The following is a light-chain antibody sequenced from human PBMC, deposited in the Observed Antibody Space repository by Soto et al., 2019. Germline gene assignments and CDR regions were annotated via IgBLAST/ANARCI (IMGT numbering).Light chain of an antibody. CDR3: QQYGSSPGT. V-gene: IGKV3-20*01. Sequence: EIVLTQSPGTLSLSPGERATLSCRASQSVSSSYLAWYQQKPGQAPKLLIFGASIRATDIPDRFSGSGSGTDFTLTISRLEPEDFAMYYCQQYGSSPGTFGQGTKVEI. J-gene: IGKJ1*01. CDR2: GAS. CDR1: QSVSSSY.